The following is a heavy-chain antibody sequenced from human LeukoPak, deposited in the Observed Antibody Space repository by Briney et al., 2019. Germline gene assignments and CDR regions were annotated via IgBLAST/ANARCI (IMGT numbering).Heavy chain of an antibody. J-gene: IGHJ4*02. CDR3: VKEGVEYSYSYGDY. Sequence: GGSLRLSCAASGFSFNNYAMYWVRQAPGKGLEWVALISYDGGDKYYAESMKGRITISRDNAENTLYLQMSNLRPDDTAFYFCVKEGVEYSYSYGDYWGQGTLVTVSS. CDR1: GFSFNNYA. CDR2: ISYDGGDK. D-gene: IGHD3-16*01. V-gene: IGHV3-30*18.